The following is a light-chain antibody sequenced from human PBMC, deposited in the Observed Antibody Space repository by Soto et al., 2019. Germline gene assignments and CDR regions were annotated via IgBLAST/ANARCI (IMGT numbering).Light chain of an antibody. CDR3: RSFAGSKNFPYV. Sequence: QSVLTQPPSASGSPGQSVTISCTGTSSDVGAYDYVSWYQQHPGKAPKLMIYEINKRPSGVPDRFSVSKSGNTASLTVSGVQAEDEGDYLRRSFAGSKNFPYVFRTGTKVTVL. CDR1: SSDVGAYDY. V-gene: IGLV2-8*01. J-gene: IGLJ1*01. CDR2: EIN.